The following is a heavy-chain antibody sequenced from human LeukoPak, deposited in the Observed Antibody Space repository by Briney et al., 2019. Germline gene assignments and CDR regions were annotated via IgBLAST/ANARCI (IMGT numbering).Heavy chain of an antibody. D-gene: IGHD3-22*01. CDR1: GFTFGDYA. J-gene: IGHJ4*02. CDR2: IRSKAYGGTA. CDR3: TRENWIGDSSGYHDY. Sequence: PGGSLRLSCTASGFTFGDYAMSWVRQAPGKGLEWLGFIRSKAYGGTAEDAASVKDRFTISRDDSKSIAYLQMNSLKTEDTAVYYCTRENWIGDSSGYHDYWGQGTLVTVSS. V-gene: IGHV3-49*04.